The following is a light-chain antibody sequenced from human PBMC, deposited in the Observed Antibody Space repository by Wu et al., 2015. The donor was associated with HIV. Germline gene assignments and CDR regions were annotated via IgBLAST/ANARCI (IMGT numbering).Light chain of an antibody. CDR3: QQRSNWPVFT. CDR2: DAS. J-gene: IGKJ3*01. V-gene: IGKV3-11*01. Sequence: EIVLTQSPATLSLSPGERATLSCRASQSVSSYLAWYQQKPGQAPRLLIYDASNRATGIPARFSGSGSGTDFTLTISSLEPEDFAVYYCQQRSNWPVFTFGLGPEWISN. CDR1: QSVSSY.